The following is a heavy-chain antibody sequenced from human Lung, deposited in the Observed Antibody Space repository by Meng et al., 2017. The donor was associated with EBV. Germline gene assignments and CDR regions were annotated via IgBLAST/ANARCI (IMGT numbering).Heavy chain of an antibody. V-gene: IGHV1-2*04. J-gene: IGHJ5*02. CDR2: INPNTGGT. Sequence: QVQLVQAGAEVKKPGASVKVYCKASGYTFTGYYIHWVRQAPGQGLEWMGWINPNTGGTKYEQKFQGWVTLTRDTSISTAYMELSRLRSDDTAVYYCARGRYELIWGLFDPWGQGTLVTVSS. CDR1: GYTFTGYY. CDR3: ARGRYELIWGLFDP. D-gene: IGHD1-1*01.